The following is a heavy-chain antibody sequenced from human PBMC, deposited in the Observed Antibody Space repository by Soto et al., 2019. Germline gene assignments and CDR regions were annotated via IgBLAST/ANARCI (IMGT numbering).Heavy chain of an antibody. Sequence: PGGSLRLSCAASGFTFSSYWMSWVRQAPGKGLEWVANIKQDGSEKYYVDSVKGRFTISRDNAKNPLYLQMNSLRAEDTAVYYCARDSGIAAAGTNYWGQGTLVTVSS. J-gene: IGHJ4*02. CDR1: GFTFSSYW. V-gene: IGHV3-7*03. CDR3: ARDSGIAAAGTNY. D-gene: IGHD6-13*01. CDR2: IKQDGSEK.